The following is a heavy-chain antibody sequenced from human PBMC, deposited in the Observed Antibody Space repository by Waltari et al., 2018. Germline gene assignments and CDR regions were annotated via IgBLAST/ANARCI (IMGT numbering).Heavy chain of an antibody. J-gene: IGHJ4*02. V-gene: IGHV3-43*01. Sequence: EVQLVESGGVVVQPGGSLRLSCAASGFTFDDYTMHWVRQAPGKGLEWVSLISWDGGSTYYADSVKGRFTISRDNSKNSLYLQMNSLRTEDTALYYCAKGTHYYVSTGSFDYWGQGTLVTVSS. D-gene: IGHD3-22*01. CDR3: AKGTHYYVSTGSFDY. CDR1: GFTFDDYT. CDR2: ISWDGGST.